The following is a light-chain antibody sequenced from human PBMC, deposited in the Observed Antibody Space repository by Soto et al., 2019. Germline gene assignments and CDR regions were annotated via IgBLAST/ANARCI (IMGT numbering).Light chain of an antibody. Sequence: EIVLTQSPGTVSLSPGEGASLSCRASQSVSSNQIAWYQQRHGQTPRLLMYGTSSRAPGIPDRFSGSGSGTVFTLTIRRLEPEDFAVYYCQHYDNTPTFGGGTKVEI. CDR1: QSVSSNQ. CDR2: GTS. V-gene: IGKV3-20*01. CDR3: QHYDNTPT. J-gene: IGKJ4*01.